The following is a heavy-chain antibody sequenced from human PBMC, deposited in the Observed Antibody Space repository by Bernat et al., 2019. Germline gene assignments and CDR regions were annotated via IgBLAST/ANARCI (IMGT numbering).Heavy chain of an antibody. CDR1: GFTVSSNY. Sequence: EVQLVESGGGLVQPGGSLRLSCAASGFTVSSNYMSWVRQAPGKWLEWVSVIYSGGSTYYADSVKGRFTISRDNSKNTLYLQMNSLRAEDTAVYYCARDQVVGATIDIGDYYFDYWGQGTLVTVSS. J-gene: IGHJ4*02. V-gene: IGHV3-66*01. CDR2: IYSGGST. D-gene: IGHD1-26*01. CDR3: ARDQVVGATIDIGDYYFDY.